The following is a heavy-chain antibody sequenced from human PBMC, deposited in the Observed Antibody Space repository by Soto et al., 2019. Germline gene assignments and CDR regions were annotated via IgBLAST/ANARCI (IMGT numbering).Heavy chain of an antibody. CDR3: ASPSYSRCSSTSCYDYYYYYYMDV. CDR1: GYTFTSYY. CDR2: INPSGGST. J-gene: IGHJ6*03. Sequence: QVQLVQSGAEVKKPGASVKVSCKASGYTFTSYYMHWVRQAPGQGLEWMGIINPSGGSTSYAQKFQGRVVMTRDTSTSTVYMELSSLRSEETAVYYCASPSYSRCSSTSCYDYYYYYYMDVWGRGTTVTVSS. D-gene: IGHD2-2*01. V-gene: IGHV1-46*03.